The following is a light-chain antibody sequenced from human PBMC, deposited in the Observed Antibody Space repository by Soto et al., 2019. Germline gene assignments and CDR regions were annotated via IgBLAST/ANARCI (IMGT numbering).Light chain of an antibody. CDR3: CSYAGSYTYV. V-gene: IGLV2-11*01. Sequence: LTQPRSVSGSPGQSVTISCTGTSSDVGGYNYVPWYQQHPGKAPKLIIYDVNRRPSGVPDRFSGSKSGNTASLTISGLQAEDEADYYCCSYAGSYTYVFGTGTKVTVL. CDR2: DVN. CDR1: SSDVGGYNY. J-gene: IGLJ1*01.